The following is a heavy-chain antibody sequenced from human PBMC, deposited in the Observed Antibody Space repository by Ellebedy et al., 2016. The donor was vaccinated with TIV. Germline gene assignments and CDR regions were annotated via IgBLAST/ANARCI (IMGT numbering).Heavy chain of an antibody. V-gene: IGHV4-59*01. J-gene: IGHJ6*02. CDR3: ARDRENANNGVYFYGMDV. Sequence: SETLSLTCSVSGGSIGSFFWSWIRHSPGKGLEWIGDVYYSGSTRYNPSLRSRVSMSVAMSLNQFSLSLRSVTTADTGVYYCARDRENANNGVYFYGMDVWGQGTTVTVSS. D-gene: IGHD1/OR15-1a*01. CDR1: GGSIGSFF. CDR2: VYYSGST.